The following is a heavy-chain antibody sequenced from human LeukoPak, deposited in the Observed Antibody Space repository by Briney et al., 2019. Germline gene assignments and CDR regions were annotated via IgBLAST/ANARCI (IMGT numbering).Heavy chain of an antibody. V-gene: IGHV1-2*02. CDR3: ARAWLRLNPYFDY. Sequence: GASVKVSCKASGYTFTSYGISWVRQAPGQGLEWMGWINPNSGGTNYAQKFQGRVTMTRDTSIGTSYMELSRLRSDDTAVYYCARAWLRLNPYFDYWGQGTLVTVSS. CDR1: GYTFTSYG. J-gene: IGHJ4*02. CDR2: INPNSGGT. D-gene: IGHD5-12*01.